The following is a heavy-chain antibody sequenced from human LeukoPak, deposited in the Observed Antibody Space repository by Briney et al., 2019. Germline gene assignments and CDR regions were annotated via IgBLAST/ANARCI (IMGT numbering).Heavy chain of an antibody. J-gene: IGHJ5*02. CDR2: INPNSGGT. D-gene: IGHD3-3*01. CDR1: GYTFTGYY. CDR3: ARDQKLRFLEWLPAPFHA. Sequence: ASVKVSCKASGYTFTGYYMHWVRQAPGQGLEWMGWINPNSGGTNYAQKFQGRVTMTRGTSISTAYMELSRLRSDDTAVYYCARDQKLRFLEWLPAPFHAWGLGTLVTVSS. V-gene: IGHV1-2*02.